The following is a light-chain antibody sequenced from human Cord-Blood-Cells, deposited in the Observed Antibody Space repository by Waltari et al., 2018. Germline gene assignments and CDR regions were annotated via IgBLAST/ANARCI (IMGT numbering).Light chain of an antibody. CDR3: CSYAGSSTFVV. CDR1: SSDVGSYNL. CDR2: EGS. Sequence: QSALTQPASVSGSPGQSITIPCTGTSSDVGSYNLVSWYQPHPGKAPKLMIYEGSKRPSGVSNRFSGSKSGNAASLTISGRQAEDEADYYCCSYAGSSTFVVFGGGTKLTVL. V-gene: IGLV2-23*03. J-gene: IGLJ2*01.